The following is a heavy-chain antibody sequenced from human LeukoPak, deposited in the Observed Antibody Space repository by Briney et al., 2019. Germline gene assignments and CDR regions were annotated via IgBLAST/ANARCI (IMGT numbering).Heavy chain of an antibody. CDR2: MNPNSGNA. CDR1: GYTFTSYD. D-gene: IGHD7-27*01. V-gene: IGHV1-8*01. Sequence: ASVKVSCKASGYTFTSYDINWVRQASGQGLEWMGWMNPNSGNAGYAQKFQGRTTMTRNTFISTAYMELSSLTSEDTAVYYCAMVWGSVDYWGQGTLVTVSS. CDR3: AMVWGSVDY. J-gene: IGHJ4*02.